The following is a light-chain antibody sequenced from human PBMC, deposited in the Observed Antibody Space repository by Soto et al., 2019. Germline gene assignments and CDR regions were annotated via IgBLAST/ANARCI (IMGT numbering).Light chain of an antibody. V-gene: IGKV3-11*01. Sequence: EIVLTQSPATLSLSAGARATLSCRASQNIGTYLDWYQQKPGQSPRLLIFDASSRATGTPARFSGSGSGTEFTPPLSSLEAEDFGPYHWLQRCAWPLTFGPGTKVDLK. CDR1: QNIGTY. CDR3: LQRCAWPLT. CDR2: DAS. J-gene: IGKJ3*01.